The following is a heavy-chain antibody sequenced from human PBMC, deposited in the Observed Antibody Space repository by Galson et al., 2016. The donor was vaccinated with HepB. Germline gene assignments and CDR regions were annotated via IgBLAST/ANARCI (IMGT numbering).Heavy chain of an antibody. CDR1: GYTFTRYA. Sequence: SVKVSCKASGYTFTRYAISWVRQAPGQGLEWMAWISAYNGNTGYAQKFKGRVTLTTDTSTSTPYMELRSLRADDTAVYYCARREFILMMYSNGMDVWGQGTTVTVSS. V-gene: IGHV1-18*01. CDR3: ARREFILMMYSNGMDV. D-gene: IGHD2-8*01. J-gene: IGHJ6*02. CDR2: ISAYNGNT.